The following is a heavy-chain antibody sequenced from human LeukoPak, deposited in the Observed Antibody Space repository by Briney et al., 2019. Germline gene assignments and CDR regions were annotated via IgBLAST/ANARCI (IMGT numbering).Heavy chain of an antibody. CDR1: GFTFSSYS. Sequence: GGSLRLSCAASGFTFSSYSMNWVRQAPGKGLEWVSSISSSSSYIYYADSVKGRFTISRDNAKNSLYLQMNGLRAEDTAVYYCARVSVPDTAMVTWVFDIWGQGTMVTVSS. V-gene: IGHV3-21*01. J-gene: IGHJ3*02. D-gene: IGHD5-18*01. CDR3: ARVSVPDTAMVTWVFDI. CDR2: ISSSSSYI.